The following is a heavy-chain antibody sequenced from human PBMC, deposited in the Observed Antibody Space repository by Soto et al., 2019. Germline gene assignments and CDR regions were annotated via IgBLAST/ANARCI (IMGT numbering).Heavy chain of an antibody. CDR1: GGSISSGDYF. J-gene: IGHJ5*01. D-gene: IGHD4-4*01. Sequence: QVQLQESGPGLVKPSQTLSLTCTVSGGSISSGDYFWSWIRQYQGKGLEWIGYIYYTGSTYYNPSLNTRATISPDTSNSQFSLKLSSMTAPDTAVYSCARGRALYRNYDSWGQGTLVTVSS. CDR2: IYYTGST. CDR3: ARGRALYRNYDS. V-gene: IGHV4-31*03.